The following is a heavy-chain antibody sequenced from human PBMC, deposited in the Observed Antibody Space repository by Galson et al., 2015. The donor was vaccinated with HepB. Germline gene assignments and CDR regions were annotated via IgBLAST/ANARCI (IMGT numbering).Heavy chain of an antibody. Sequence: SVKVSCKASGGTFSNYAISWVRQAPGQGLEWMGEVIPMFGTANYAQKFQGRVTITADESTSTAYMELSSLRSEDTAVYYCARYPHFKVVSGGTDDCWGQGTLVTGSS. J-gene: IGHJ4*02. CDR2: VIPMFGTA. V-gene: IGHV1-69*13. CDR1: GGTFSNYA. CDR3: ARYPHFKVVSGGTDDC. D-gene: IGHD2-2*01.